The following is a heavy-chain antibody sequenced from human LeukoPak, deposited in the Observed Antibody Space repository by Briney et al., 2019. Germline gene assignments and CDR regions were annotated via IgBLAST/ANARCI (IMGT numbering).Heavy chain of an antibody. V-gene: IGHV1-2*02. CDR3: VREYYDILTGYYPPDY. CDR1: GYTFTGYY. CDR2: INPNSGGT. J-gene: IGHJ4*02. Sequence: ASVKVSCKASGYTFTGYYMHWVRQAPGQGLEWMGWINPNSGGTNYAQKFQGRVTMTRDTSISTAYMELSRLRSDDTAVYYCVREYYDILTGYYPPDYWGQGTLVTVSS. D-gene: IGHD3-9*01.